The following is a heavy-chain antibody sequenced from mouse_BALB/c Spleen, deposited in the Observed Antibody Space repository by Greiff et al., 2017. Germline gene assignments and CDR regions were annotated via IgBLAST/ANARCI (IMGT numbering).Heavy chain of an antibody. CDR3: ARDLYDYDGSYYAMDY. V-gene: IGHV5-4*02. Sequence: EVKLQESGGGLVKPGGSLKLSCAASGFTFSDYYMYWVRQTPEKRLEWVATISDGGSYTYYPDSVKGRFTISRDNAKNNLYLQMSSLKSEDTAMYYCARDLYDYDGSYYAMDYWGQGTSVTVSS. CDR2: ISDGGSYT. J-gene: IGHJ4*01. D-gene: IGHD2-4*01. CDR1: GFTFSDYY.